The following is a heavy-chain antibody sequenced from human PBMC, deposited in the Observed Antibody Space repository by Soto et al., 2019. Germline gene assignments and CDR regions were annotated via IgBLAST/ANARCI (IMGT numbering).Heavy chain of an antibody. Sequence: LRLSCAASGFTFSSYGMHWVRQAPGKGLEWVAVISYDGSNKYYADSVEGRFTISRDNSKNTLYLQMNSLRAEDTAVYYCASEGYSYENSGMDVWGQGTTVTVSS. CDR3: ASEGYSYENSGMDV. J-gene: IGHJ6*02. D-gene: IGHD5-18*01. CDR1: GFTFSSYG. CDR2: ISYDGSNK. V-gene: IGHV3-30*03.